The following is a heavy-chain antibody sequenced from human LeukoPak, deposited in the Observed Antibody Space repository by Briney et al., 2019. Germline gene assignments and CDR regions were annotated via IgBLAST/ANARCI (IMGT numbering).Heavy chain of an antibody. Sequence: GASVNLSCKASGYTFTIYGISWVRQAPGQGLEWMGWISAYNGNTDYAQKLQGRVTMTTDTSTSTAYMELRSLRSDDTAVYYCARDLGIAVAGRYFDYWGQGTLVTVSS. V-gene: IGHV1-18*04. CDR1: GYTFTIYG. J-gene: IGHJ4*02. CDR3: ARDLGIAVAGRYFDY. D-gene: IGHD6-19*01. CDR2: ISAYNGNT.